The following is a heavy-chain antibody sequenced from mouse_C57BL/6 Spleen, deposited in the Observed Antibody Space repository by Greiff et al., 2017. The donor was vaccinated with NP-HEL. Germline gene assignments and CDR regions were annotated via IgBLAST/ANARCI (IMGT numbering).Heavy chain of an antibody. D-gene: IGHD1-1*01. V-gene: IGHV1-80*01. CDR1: GYAFSSYW. J-gene: IGHJ4*01. CDR3: ARGAVGYAMDY. CDR2: IYPGDGDT. Sequence: VQLVESGAELVKPGASVKISCKASGYAFSSYWMNWVKQRPGKGLEWIGQIYPGDGDTNYNGKFKGKATLTADKSSSTAYMQLSSLTSEDSAVYFCARGAVGYAMDYWGQGTSVTVSS.